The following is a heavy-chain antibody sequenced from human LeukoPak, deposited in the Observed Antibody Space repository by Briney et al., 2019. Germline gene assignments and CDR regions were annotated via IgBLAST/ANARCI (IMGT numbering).Heavy chain of an antibody. V-gene: IGHV4-39*01. J-gene: IGHJ4*02. CDR3: ARYPPGYFDY. CDR1: GGSISSSAYY. CDR2: IYYSGST. Sequence: SETLSLTCTVSGGSISSSAYYWGCIRQPPGKGLEWIGGIYYSGSTSYNPSLMSRVTISVDASRSQFFLELNSVTAADTAVYYCARYPPGYFDYWGQGTLVTVSS.